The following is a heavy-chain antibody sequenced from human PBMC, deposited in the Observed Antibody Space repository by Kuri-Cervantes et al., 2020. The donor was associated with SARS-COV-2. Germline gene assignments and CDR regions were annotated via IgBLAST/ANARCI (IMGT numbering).Heavy chain of an antibody. D-gene: IGHD3-22*01. CDR2: IKTRSEGGSR. J-gene: IGHJ4*02. CDR1: GFFFRNVW. V-gene: IGHV3-15*01. Sequence: GESLKISCAASGFFFRNVWMSWVRQAPGEGPQWVGRIKTRSEGGSRDYIEPVKGRFTISRDDSRGILYLQMNNLKTEDTAVYYCTFDYYDSSGYFLFDYWGQGTLVTVSS. CDR3: TFDYYDSSGYFLFDY.